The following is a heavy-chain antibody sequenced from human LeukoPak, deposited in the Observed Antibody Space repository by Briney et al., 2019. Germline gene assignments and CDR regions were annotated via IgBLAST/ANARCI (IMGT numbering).Heavy chain of an antibody. V-gene: IGHV4-38-2*02. CDR1: GYSISTGYY. CDR2: IYHSGST. D-gene: IGHD5-18*01. Sequence: SETLSLTCTVSGYSISTGYYWGWIRQPPGKGLEWIGSIYHSGSTYYNPSLKSRVTISVDTPKNQFSLKLNSVTAADTAVYYCARPYSYGYALFDYWGQGTLVTVSS. CDR3: ARPYSYGYALFDY. J-gene: IGHJ4*02.